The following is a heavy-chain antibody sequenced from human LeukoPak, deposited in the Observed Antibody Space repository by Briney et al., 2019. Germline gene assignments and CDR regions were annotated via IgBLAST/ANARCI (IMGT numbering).Heavy chain of an antibody. D-gene: IGHD2-15*01. V-gene: IGHV1-18*01. J-gene: IGHJ4*02. CDR1: GYTFTSYG. CDR3: ARGGYCSGGSCYGYFDY. Sequence: ASVKVSCEASGYTFTSYGISWVRQAPGQGLEWMGWISAYNGNTNYAQKLQGRVTMTTDTSTSTAYMELRSLRSDDTAVYYCARGGYCSGGSCYGYFDYWGQGTLVTVSS. CDR2: ISAYNGNT.